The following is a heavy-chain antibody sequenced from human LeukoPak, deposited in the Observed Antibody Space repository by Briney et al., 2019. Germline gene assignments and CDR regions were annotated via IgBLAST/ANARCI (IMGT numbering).Heavy chain of an antibody. CDR3: ATGLQQLVGNWFDP. V-gene: IGHV1-8*01. J-gene: IGHJ5*02. Sequence: ASVKVSCKASGYTFTSYDINWVRQATGQGLEWMGWMNPNSGNTGYAQKFQGRVTMTRNTSISTAYMELSSLRSEDTAVYYCATGLQQLVGNWFDPWGQGTLVTVSS. CDR1: GYTFTSYD. CDR2: MNPNSGNT. D-gene: IGHD6-13*01.